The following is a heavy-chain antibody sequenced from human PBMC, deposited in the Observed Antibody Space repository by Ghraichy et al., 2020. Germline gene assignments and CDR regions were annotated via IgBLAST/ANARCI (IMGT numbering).Heavy chain of an antibody. V-gene: IGHV3-48*02. J-gene: IGHJ6*02. CDR2: ITSSSRTI. CDR1: GFTLSDYS. CDR3: ASGATVVRFFYYDGMDV. Sequence: GGSLRLSCVGSGFTLSDYSMNWVRQSPGKGLEWVAYITSSSRTIYYADSVKGRFTISRDNAQNSLYLQMNSLRDEDTALYYCASGATVVRFFYYDGMDVWGQGTTGTVSS. D-gene: IGHD4-23*01.